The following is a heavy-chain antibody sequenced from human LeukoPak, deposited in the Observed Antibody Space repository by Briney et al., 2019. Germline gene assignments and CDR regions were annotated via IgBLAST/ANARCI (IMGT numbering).Heavy chain of an antibody. J-gene: IGHJ4*02. V-gene: IGHV3-48*03. CDR1: GFTFSSYE. D-gene: IGHD3-22*01. CDR2: ISSSGSTI. Sequence: QPGGSLRLSCAASGFTFSSYEMNWVRQAPGKGLEWVSYISSSGSTIYYADSVKGRFTISRDNAKNSLYLQMNSLRAEDTAVYYCARVLDSSGYFDYWGQGTLVTVSS. CDR3: ARVLDSSGYFDY.